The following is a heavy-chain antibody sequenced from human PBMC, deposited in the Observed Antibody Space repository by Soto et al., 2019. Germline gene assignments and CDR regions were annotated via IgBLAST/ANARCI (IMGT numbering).Heavy chain of an antibody. CDR3: ARGHDILTGYQSGWFDP. D-gene: IGHD3-9*01. J-gene: IGHJ5*02. V-gene: IGHV1-69*12. Sequence: QVQLVQSGAEVKKPGSSVKVSCKASGGTFSSYAISWVRQAPGQGLEWMGGIIPIFGTANYAQKFQGRVTITADESTSTAYIELSSLRSEDTAVYYCARGHDILTGYQSGWFDPWGQGTLVTVSS. CDR2: IIPIFGTA. CDR1: GGTFSSYA.